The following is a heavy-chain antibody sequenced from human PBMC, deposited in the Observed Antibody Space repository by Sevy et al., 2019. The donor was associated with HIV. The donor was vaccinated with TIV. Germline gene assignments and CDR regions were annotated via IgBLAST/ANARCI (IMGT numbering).Heavy chain of an antibody. J-gene: IGHJ6*02. CDR2: ISYDGSNK. CDR1: GFTFSSYA. V-gene: IGHV3-30*01. CDR3: ARARVHSGSYHYYYYGMDV. D-gene: IGHD1-26*01. Sequence: FLRLSCAASGFTFSSYAMHWVRQAPGKGLERVAVISYDGSNKYYADSVKGRFTISRDNSKDTLYLQMNSLRAEDTAVYYCARARVHSGSYHYYYYGMDVWGQGTTVNVSS.